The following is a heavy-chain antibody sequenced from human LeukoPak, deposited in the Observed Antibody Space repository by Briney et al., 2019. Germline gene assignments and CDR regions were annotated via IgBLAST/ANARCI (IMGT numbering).Heavy chain of an antibody. D-gene: IGHD2-2*01. CDR3: ARGATSWFDP. J-gene: IGHJ5*02. Sequence: PSETLSLTCTVSGGSISTYYWSWIRQPPGKGLEWIGYIYYSGSTYYNPSLKSRVTILVATSKNQFSLKLSSVTAADTAVYFCARGATSWFDPWDQGTLVTVSS. V-gene: IGHV4-59*01. CDR1: GGSISTYY. CDR2: IYYSGST.